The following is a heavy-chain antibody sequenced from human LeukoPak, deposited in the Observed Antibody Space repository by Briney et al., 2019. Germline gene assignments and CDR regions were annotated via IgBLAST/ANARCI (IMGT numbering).Heavy chain of an antibody. CDR2: IYSGSTT. CDR1: GFTVSTNY. D-gene: IGHD2-21*02. J-gene: IGHJ4*02. V-gene: IGHV3-53*01. Sequence: TGGSLRLSCAASGFTVSTNYMSWVRQAPGKGLEWVSVIYSGSTTYYADSVKGRFTISRDNSKNTLYLQMNSLRAEDTAVYYCARWGDCGSFDYWGQGTLVTVSS. CDR3: ARWGDCGSFDY.